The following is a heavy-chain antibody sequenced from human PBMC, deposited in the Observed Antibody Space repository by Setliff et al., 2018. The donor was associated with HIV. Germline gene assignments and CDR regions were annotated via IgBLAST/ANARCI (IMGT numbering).Heavy chain of an antibody. D-gene: IGHD2-8*01. CDR3: ATTGLSWYYFDY. Sequence: RLSCAASGFTVSSNYMSWVRQAPGKGLEWVSVIYSGGSTYYADSVKGRFTISRDNSKNTLYLQMNSLRAEDTAVYYCATTGLSWYYFDYWGQGTLVTVSS. V-gene: IGHV3-53*01. J-gene: IGHJ4*02. CDR1: GFTVSSNY. CDR2: IYSGGST.